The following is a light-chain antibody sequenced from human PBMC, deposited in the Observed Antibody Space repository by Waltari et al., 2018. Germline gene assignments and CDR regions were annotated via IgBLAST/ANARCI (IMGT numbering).Light chain of an antibody. CDR1: QSISDH. V-gene: IGKV1-39*01. CDR2: VAS. J-gene: IGKJ2*01. Sequence: DIQLTQSPSSLSLSVGDRVHITCRASQSISDHFNWYQQKPGEAPKLLIYVASNLESGFPSRFSGSGSGTDFTLTINSLQPGDFATYYCQQSFRTPYTFGQGTKLEVK. CDR3: QQSFRTPYT.